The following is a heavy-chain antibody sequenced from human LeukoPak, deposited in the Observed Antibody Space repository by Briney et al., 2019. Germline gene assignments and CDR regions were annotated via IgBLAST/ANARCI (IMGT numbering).Heavy chain of an antibody. J-gene: IGHJ4*02. V-gene: IGHV1-3*01. CDR3: ARVGAAAGPYYLDY. D-gene: IGHD6-13*01. CDR1: GYTFTSYA. Sequence: ASVKVSCKASGYTFTSYAMHWVRQAPGQRLEWMGWINAGNGNTRYSQKFQGRVTIASDTSASTAYMELSSLRSEDTAVYYCARVGAAAGPYYLDYWGQGTLVTVSS. CDR2: INAGNGNT.